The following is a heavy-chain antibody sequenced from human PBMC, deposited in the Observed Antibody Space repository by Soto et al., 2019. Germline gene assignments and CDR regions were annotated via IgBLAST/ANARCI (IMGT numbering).Heavy chain of an antibody. Sequence: QVQRVQSGAEVKKPGASVKVSCKASGYTFTNFGISWVRQAPGQGIEWMGWISAYNGNTNYAQNFQGRVTMTTDTSTSTAYTELRGLRSDDTAVYSCAEGGTRIDYWGQGTLVTVSS. CDR1: GYTFTNFG. CDR2: ISAYNGNT. CDR3: AEGGTRIDY. J-gene: IGHJ4*02. V-gene: IGHV1-18*01. D-gene: IGHD3-16*01.